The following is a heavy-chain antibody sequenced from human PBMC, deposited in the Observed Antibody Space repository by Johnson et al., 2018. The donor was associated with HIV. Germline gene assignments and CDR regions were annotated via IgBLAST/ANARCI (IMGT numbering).Heavy chain of an antibody. D-gene: IGHD3-22*01. J-gene: IGHJ3*02. CDR1: GFTFSSYW. Sequence: VQLVESGGGLFQPGGSLRLSCAASGFTFSSYWMDWVRQAPGKGLVWVSRINGDGSSTTYADSVKGRFTTSRDNSKHTLCLQMNSLRVEDTAMYYCARDLPRYYYDSSGWSPGAFDIWGQGTMVTVSS. CDR2: INGDGSST. CDR3: ARDLPRYYYDSSGWSPGAFDI. V-gene: IGHV3-74*01.